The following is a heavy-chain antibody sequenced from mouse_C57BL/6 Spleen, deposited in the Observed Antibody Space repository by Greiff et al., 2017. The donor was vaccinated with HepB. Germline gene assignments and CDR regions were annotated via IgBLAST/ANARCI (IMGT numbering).Heavy chain of an antibody. V-gene: IGHV1-82*01. CDR3: ARYSNPWYFDV. D-gene: IGHD2-5*01. CDR2: IYPGDGDT. CDR1: GYAFSSSW. Sequence: QVQLQQSGPELVKPWASVKISCKASGYAFSSSWMNWVKQRPGKGLEWIGRIYPGDGDTNYNGKFMGKATLTADKSSSTAYMQLSSLTSEDSAVYFCARYSNPWYFDVWGTGTTVTVSS. J-gene: IGHJ1*03.